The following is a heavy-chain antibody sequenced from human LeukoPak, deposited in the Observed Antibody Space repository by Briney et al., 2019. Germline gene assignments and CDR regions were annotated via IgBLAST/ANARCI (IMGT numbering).Heavy chain of an antibody. V-gene: IGHV3-9*01. CDR1: GFAFDDYA. J-gene: IGHJ4*02. D-gene: IGHD3-10*01. Sequence: LRLSCSAAGFAFDDYAMHWVRQAPGKGLDWVSGMSWNWASIGFAASVQGRFTISRDNAKISLYLQMNSLSAEDTALYYCAKDGRGSGVFRFFDYWGQGTLVTVSS. CDR3: AKDGRGSGVFRFFDY. CDR2: MSWNWASI.